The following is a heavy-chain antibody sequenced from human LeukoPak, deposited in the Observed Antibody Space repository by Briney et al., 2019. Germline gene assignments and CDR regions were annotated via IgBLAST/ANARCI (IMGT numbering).Heavy chain of an antibody. Sequence: GSLRLSCAASGFTFSSYSMNWVRQAPGKGLEWVSSISSSSSYIYYADSVKGRFTISRDNAKNSLYLQMNSLRAEDTAVYYCARSSYEDYYDSSGAFDYWGQGTLVTVSS. CDR1: GFTFSSYS. CDR3: ARSSYEDYYDSSGAFDY. J-gene: IGHJ4*02. D-gene: IGHD3-22*01. V-gene: IGHV3-21*01. CDR2: ISSSSSYI.